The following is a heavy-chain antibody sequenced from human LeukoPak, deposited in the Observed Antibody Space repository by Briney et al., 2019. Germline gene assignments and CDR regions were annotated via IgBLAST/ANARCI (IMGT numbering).Heavy chain of an antibody. CDR3: AHTTMVRGVISCFDY. CDR1: GFSLSTSGVG. CDR2: IYWDDDK. J-gene: IGHJ4*02. D-gene: IGHD3-10*01. Sequence: SGPTLVKPTQTLTLTCTFSGFSLSTSGVGVGWIRQPPGKALEWLALIYWDDDKRYSPSLKSRLTITKDTSKNQVVLTMTNMDPVATATYYCAHTTMVRGVISCFDYWGQGTLVTVSS. V-gene: IGHV2-5*02.